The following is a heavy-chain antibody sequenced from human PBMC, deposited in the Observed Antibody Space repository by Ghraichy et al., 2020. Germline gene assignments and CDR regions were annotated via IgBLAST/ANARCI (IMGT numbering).Heavy chain of an antibody. CDR3: ARGGRAVPGRWIDP. D-gene: IGHD1-14*01. CDR1: GGSFSDYY. J-gene: IGHJ5*02. Sequence: SETLSLTFAVYGGSFSDYYWSWIRQPPGKGLEWIGEINHSGSTNYNSSLKSRVTISVDTSKNQFSLKLSSVTAADTAVYYCARGGRAVPGRWIDPWGQGTLVTVSS. CDR2: INHSGST. V-gene: IGHV4-34*01.